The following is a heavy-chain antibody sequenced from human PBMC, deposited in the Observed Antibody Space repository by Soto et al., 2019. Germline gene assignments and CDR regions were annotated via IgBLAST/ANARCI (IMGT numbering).Heavy chain of an antibody. Sequence: EVQLVQSGAEVKKPGESLRISCKGSGYSFTSYWISWVRQMPGKGLEWMGRIDPSDSYTNYSPSFQGHVTISADKSISTAYLQWSSLKASDTAMDYCARHTHFDWLFAGWGQGTLVTVSS. D-gene: IGHD3-9*01. V-gene: IGHV5-10-1*01. J-gene: IGHJ4*02. CDR1: GYSFTSYW. CDR3: ARHTHFDWLFAG. CDR2: IDPSDSYT.